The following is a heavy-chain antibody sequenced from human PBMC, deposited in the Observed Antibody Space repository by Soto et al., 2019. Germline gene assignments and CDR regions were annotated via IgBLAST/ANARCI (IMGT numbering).Heavy chain of an antibody. CDR3: AHHPYYGLAPYSFDY. Sequence: QITLKESGPTLVKPTQTLTLTCTFSGFSLSTSGVGVGWIRQPPGKALEWLAVIYWDDDKRSSSSLKSRLTITNDTSKNQVVLTTTNMDPVDTATYYCAHHPYYGLAPYSFDYWGQGILVTVSS. CDR2: IYWDDDK. J-gene: IGHJ4*02. V-gene: IGHV2-5*02. CDR1: GFSLSTSGVG. D-gene: IGHD3-10*01.